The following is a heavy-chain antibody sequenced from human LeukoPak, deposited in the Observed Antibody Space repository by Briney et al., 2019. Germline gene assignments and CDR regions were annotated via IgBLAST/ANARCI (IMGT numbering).Heavy chain of an antibody. Sequence: SETLSLTCAVYGGSFSGYYWSWIRQPPGKGLEWIGEINHSGSTNYNPSLKSRVTISVDTSKNQFSLKLSSVTAADTAVYYCARSATVRNYYYYYGMDVWGQGTMVTVSS. CDR2: INHSGST. CDR3: ARSATVRNYYYYYGMDV. J-gene: IGHJ6*02. V-gene: IGHV4-34*01. CDR1: GGSFSGYY. D-gene: IGHD4-17*01.